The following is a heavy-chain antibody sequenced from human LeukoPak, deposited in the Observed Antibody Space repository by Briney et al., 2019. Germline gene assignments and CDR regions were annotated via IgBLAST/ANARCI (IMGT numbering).Heavy chain of an antibody. CDR2: ISNGGTNT. Sequence: GGSLRLSCAASGFIVSSYWMHWVRQAPGRGLEWVSGISNGGTNTYYTDSVKGRFTISRDNSRNTLYLQMNSLRADDTARYYCAKDFVYGSRFPRPLDYWGQGTLVTVSS. D-gene: IGHD3-3*01. J-gene: IGHJ4*02. CDR3: AKDFVYGSRFPRPLDY. CDR1: GFIVSSYW. V-gene: IGHV3-23*01.